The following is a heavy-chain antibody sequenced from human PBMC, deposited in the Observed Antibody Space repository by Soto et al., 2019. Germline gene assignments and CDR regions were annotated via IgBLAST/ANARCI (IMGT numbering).Heavy chain of an antibody. CDR1: GGSISSYY. CDR3: ASSWGSSWRTNWFDP. J-gene: IGHJ5*02. V-gene: IGHV4-4*07. CDR2: IYTSGST. D-gene: IGHD6-13*01. Sequence: QVQLQESGPGLVKPSETLSLTCTVSGGSISSYYWSWIRQPAGKGLEWIGRIYTSGSTNYNPSLTSRVTMSVDTSKNQFSLKLSSVTAADTAVYYCASSWGSSWRTNWFDPWGQGTLVTVSS.